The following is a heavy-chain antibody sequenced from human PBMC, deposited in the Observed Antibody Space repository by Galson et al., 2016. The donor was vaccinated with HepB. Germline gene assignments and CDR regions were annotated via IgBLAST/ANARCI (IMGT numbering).Heavy chain of an antibody. V-gene: IGHV3-7*01. CDR2: IKEDGSEM. CDR3: ARFVEPDSAFDF. J-gene: IGHJ4*02. Sequence: SLRLSCATSGFNFSSYWMSWVRQAPGKGLEWVANIKEDGSEMFRVASVRGRFILYRDNTKNSLHLRMDSLRVDDTAVYYCARFVEPDSAFDFWGQGTLVTVSS. D-gene: IGHD1-14*01. CDR1: GFNFSSYW.